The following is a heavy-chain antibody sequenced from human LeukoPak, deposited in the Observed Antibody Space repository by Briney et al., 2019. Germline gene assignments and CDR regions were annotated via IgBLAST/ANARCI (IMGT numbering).Heavy chain of an antibody. J-gene: IGHJ4*02. V-gene: IGHV3-43*01. D-gene: IGHD3-10*01. Sequence: GGSLRLSCAASGFTFDDYTMHWVRQAPGRGLEWVSLITWDGGSTYYADSVKGRFTISRDNSKSSLYLQMNSLRTEDTALYYCAKGKNTGSYLSHVDYWGQGTLVTVSS. CDR3: AKGKNTGSYLSHVDY. CDR1: GFTFDDYT. CDR2: ITWDGGST.